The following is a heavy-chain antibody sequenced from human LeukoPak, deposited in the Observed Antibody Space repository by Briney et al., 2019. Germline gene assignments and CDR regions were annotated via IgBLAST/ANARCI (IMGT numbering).Heavy chain of an antibody. D-gene: IGHD3-9*01. V-gene: IGHV4-59*01. CDR2: IYYTGTT. J-gene: IGHJ4*02. CDR1: GVSIRSYY. Sequence: SETLSLTCTVSGVSIRSYYWTWIRQIPGKGLEWIGYIYYTGTTNYNPLFESRATISVDTSKNQFSLKLTSVTAADTAVYFCARGEDFERYYLAYWGQGTLVTVSS. CDR3: ARGEDFERYYLAY.